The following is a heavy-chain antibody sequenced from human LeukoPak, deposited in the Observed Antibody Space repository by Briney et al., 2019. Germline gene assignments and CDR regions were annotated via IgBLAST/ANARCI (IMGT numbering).Heavy chain of an antibody. CDR1: GFTFSSYA. D-gene: IGHD1-26*01. J-gene: IGHJ4*02. CDR2: ISYDGSNK. Sequence: PGGSLRLSCAASGFTFSSYAMHWVRQAPGKGLEWVAVISYDGSNKYYADSVKGRFTISRDNSKNTLYLQMNSLRAEDTAVYYCARDPYSGSYTGGWGQGTLVTVSS. V-gene: IGHV3-30-3*01. CDR3: ARDPYSGSYTGG.